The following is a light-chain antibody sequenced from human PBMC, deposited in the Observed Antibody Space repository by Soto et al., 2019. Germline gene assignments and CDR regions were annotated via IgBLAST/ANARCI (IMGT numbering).Light chain of an antibody. Sequence: SYELTQPPSVSVAPGQSARITCGGNNIGSQSVHWYQQKPGQAPVLVVYDDNDRPSGIPERFSGSKSGSTATLSITRVGAGDEADYYCQVWDSGTDHAVFGGGTKLTVL. CDR1: NIGSQS. CDR3: QVWDSGTDHAV. CDR2: DDN. V-gene: IGLV3-21*02. J-gene: IGLJ2*01.